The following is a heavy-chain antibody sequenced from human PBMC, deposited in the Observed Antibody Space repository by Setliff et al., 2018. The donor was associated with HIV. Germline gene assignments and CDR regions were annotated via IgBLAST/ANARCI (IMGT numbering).Heavy chain of an antibody. CDR2: ISGSGIGS. D-gene: IGHD2-15*01. J-gene: IGHJ6*02. Sequence: GGSLRLSCAASGFTFSSYSMNWVRQAPGKGLEWVSAISGSGIGSYYPDSVKGRFTISRDNSKNTLFLQMNSLRAEDTAIYYCAKTLPTLYPPHDYYFAMDVWGQGTTVTVSS. V-gene: IGHV3-23*01. CDR1: GFTFSSYS. CDR3: AKTLPTLYPPHDYYFAMDV.